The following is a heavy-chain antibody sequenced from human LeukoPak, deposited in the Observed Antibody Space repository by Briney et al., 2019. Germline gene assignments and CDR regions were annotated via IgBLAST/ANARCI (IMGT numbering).Heavy chain of an antibody. Sequence: PGGSLRLSCAASGFTFSSNYMSWVRQAPGKGLEWVSVIHSDGSTFYADSVKGRFTISSDNSKNTLYLQMNSLRAEDTAVYYCARERGYTYGTSLYYFDYWGQGTLVTVSS. D-gene: IGHD5-18*01. V-gene: IGHV3-53*01. CDR2: IHSDGST. CDR1: GFTFSSNY. J-gene: IGHJ4*02. CDR3: ARERGYTYGTSLYYFDY.